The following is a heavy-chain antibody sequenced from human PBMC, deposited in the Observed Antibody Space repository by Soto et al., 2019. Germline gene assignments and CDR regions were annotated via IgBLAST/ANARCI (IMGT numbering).Heavy chain of an antibody. CDR3: ARDPGIFYAMDV. V-gene: IGHV3-11*01. D-gene: IGHD3-10*01. J-gene: IGHJ6*02. CDR2: ISSGVLTL. Sequence: GSLRLSCAAYGFTFSDYSMTWIRQAPGKGLEWLSYISSGVLTLYYADVVNGRFTVYRHNAKTTMYLQMNSQRAEVTAEYCCARDPGIFYAMDVWGQGTKVTVSS. CDR1: GFTFSDYS.